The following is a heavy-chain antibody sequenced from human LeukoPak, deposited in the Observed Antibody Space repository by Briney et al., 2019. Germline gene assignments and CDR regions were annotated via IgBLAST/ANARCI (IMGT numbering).Heavy chain of an antibody. J-gene: IGHJ4*02. CDR2: IFPSGGEI. D-gene: IGHD6-6*01. Sequence: GGSLRLSCAASGFTFSTFAMIWVRQPPGKGLEWVSSIFPSGGEIHYADSVRGRFTISRDNSKSTLSLQMNSLRAEDTAVYYCTRDSGFSGTQRGEYWGQGTLVTVSS. CDR1: GFTFSTFA. V-gene: IGHV3-23*01. CDR3: TRDSGFSGTQRGEY.